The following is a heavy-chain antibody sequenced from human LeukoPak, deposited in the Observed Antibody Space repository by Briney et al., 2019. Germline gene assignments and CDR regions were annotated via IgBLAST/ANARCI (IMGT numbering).Heavy chain of an antibody. Sequence: GESLKISCKGSGYSFTSYWIGWVRPMPGKGLEWMGIIYPGDSDTRYSTSFQGQVTISADKSISTAYLQWSSLKASDTAMYYCARQPYSGGNWFDPWGQGTLVTVSS. CDR3: ARQPYSGGNWFDP. V-gene: IGHV5-51*01. CDR2: IYPGDSDT. J-gene: IGHJ5*02. D-gene: IGHD2-15*01. CDR1: GYSFTSYW.